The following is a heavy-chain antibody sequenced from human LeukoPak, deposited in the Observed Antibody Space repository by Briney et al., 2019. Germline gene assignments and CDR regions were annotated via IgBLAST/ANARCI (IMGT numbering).Heavy chain of an antibody. J-gene: IGHJ4*02. CDR3: ARHIVVVPAAMTD. D-gene: IGHD2-2*01. V-gene: IGHV3-23*01. CDR1: GFTFSSYS. Sequence: GGSLRLSCAASGFTFSSYSMNWVRQAPGKGLEWVSAISGSGGSTYYADSVKGRFTISRDNSKNTLYLQMNSLRAEDTAVYYCARHIVVVPAAMTDWGQGTLVTVSS. CDR2: ISGSGGST.